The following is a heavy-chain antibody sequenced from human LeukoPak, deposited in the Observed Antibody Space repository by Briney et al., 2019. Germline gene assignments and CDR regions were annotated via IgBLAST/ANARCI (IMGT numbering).Heavy chain of an antibody. J-gene: IGHJ4*02. CDR3: ASTVYYYDSSGYYFDY. CDR1: GGTFNSYA. V-gene: IGHV1-69*10. Sequence: ASVNVSCKAFGGTFNSYAINWVRQALGQGLEWVGWIIPILGIANYAQKFQGRVTITADKSTSTAYMELSSLRSEDTAVYYCASTVYYYDSSGYYFDYWGQGTLVTVSS. CDR2: IIPILGIA. D-gene: IGHD3-22*01.